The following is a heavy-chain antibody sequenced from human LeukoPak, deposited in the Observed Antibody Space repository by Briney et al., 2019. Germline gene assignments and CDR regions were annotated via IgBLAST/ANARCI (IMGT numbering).Heavy chain of an antibody. CDR2: INHSGST. CDR3: ARGYWAAAAGIDY. CDR1: GGSFSGYY. D-gene: IGHD6-13*01. J-gene: IGHJ4*02. Sequence: KPSETLSLTCAVYGGSFSGYYWSWIRQPPGKGLEWIGEINHSGSTNYNPSLKSRVTISVDTSKNQFSLKLSSVTAADTAVYYCARGYWAAAAGIDYWGQGTLVTVSS. V-gene: IGHV4-34*01.